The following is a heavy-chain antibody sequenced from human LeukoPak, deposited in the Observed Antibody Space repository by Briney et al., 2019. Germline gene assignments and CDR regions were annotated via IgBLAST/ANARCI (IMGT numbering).Heavy chain of an antibody. J-gene: IGHJ2*01. CDR3: ARPGRQDAYNGHYWYFDL. CDR1: GGSITNYY. V-gene: IGHV4-59*01. CDR2: VSYSGRT. D-gene: IGHD5-24*01. Sequence: PSETLSLTCTVSGGSITNYYWSWIRQPPGKDLEWIGRVSYSGRTHYSSALKSRVTISVDTSKNQFSLNLRSVTAADTAVYYCARPGRQDAYNGHYWYFDLWGRGTLVTVSS.